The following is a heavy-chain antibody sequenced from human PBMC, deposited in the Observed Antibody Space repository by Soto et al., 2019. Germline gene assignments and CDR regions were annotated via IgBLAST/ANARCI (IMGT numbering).Heavy chain of an antibody. CDR1: GFTFSSYA. D-gene: IGHD6-13*01. V-gene: IGHV3-30-3*01. CDR2: ISYDGSNK. J-gene: IGHJ5*02. Sequence: QVQLVESGGGVVQPGRSLRLSCAASGFTFSSYAMHWVRQAPGKELEWVAVISYDGSNKYYADSVKGRFTISRDNSKNTLYLQMNSLRAEDTAVYYCARDLAGYSSSWFDPWGQGTLVTVSS. CDR3: ARDLAGYSSSWFDP.